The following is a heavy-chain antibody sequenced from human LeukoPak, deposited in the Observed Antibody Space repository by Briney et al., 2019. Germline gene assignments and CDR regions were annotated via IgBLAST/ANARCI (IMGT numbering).Heavy chain of an antibody. CDR2: INNDGNDT. V-gene: IGHV3-74*01. D-gene: IGHD3-22*01. CDR1: GFTFTSHW. Sequence: GGSLILSCATSGFTFTSHWRHWGRQAPGRVLGWVSRINNDGNDTICADSVKGRFTISRDNSKNILYLQMNSLGDEHAAVSYCAILVVKRVPRFDLWGEGTLVTVP. CDR3: AILVVKRVPRFDL. J-gene: IGHJ4*02.